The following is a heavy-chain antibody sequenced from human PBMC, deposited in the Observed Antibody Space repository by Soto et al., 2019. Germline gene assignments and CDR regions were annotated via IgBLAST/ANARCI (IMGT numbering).Heavy chain of an antibody. J-gene: IGHJ4*02. V-gene: IGHV1-69*01. CDR2: IIPVFGKA. D-gene: IGHD3-22*01. Sequence: QVKLVQSGAEVKKPGSSVKVSCKASGGTFSRSAINWVRQAPGQGLEWMGGIIPVFGKANYAQKFQGRVTITADESTSTGYMELRSLTSEDTGVYYCARDGTLYYSRAYYYVYWGQGSLVTVSS. CDR1: GGTFSRSA. CDR3: ARDGTLYYSRAYYYVY.